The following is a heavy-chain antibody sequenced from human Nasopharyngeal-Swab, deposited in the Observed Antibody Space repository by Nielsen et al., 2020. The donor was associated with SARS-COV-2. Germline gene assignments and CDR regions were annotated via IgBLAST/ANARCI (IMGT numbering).Heavy chain of an antibody. CDR1: GFTFSGYS. J-gene: IGHJ4*02. D-gene: IGHD2-8*01. CDR2: ISDTGDTT. V-gene: IGHV3-64*01. Sequence: GGSLRLSCAVSGFTFSGYSMHWVRQAPGKGLEYVSAISDTGDTTYYARSVRGRFTISRDNSKNTLLLQMGSLRTEDVAVYYCVRDQRLGVPMALGRAVFDYWGQGTLVTVSS. CDR3: VRDQRLGVPMALGRAVFDY.